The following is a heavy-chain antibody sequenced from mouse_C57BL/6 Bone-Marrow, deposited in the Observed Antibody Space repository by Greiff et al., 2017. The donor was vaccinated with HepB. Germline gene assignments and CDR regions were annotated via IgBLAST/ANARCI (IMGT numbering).Heavy chain of an antibody. J-gene: IGHJ3*01. CDR2: ISSGSSTI. CDR1: GFTFSDYG. Sequence: EVMLVESGGGLVKPGGSLKLSCAASGFTFSDYGMHWVRQAPEKGLEWVAYISSGSSTIYYADKVKGRFPISRDNAKNTLFLPMTSLRSEDTAMYYCARLAWFAYWGQGTLVTVSA. CDR3: ARLAWFAY. V-gene: IGHV5-17*01.